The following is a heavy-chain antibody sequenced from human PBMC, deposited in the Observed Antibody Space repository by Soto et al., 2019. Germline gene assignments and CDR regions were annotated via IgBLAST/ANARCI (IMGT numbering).Heavy chain of an antibody. CDR1: GGSISSYF. J-gene: IGHJ4*02. CDR2: IYSSGNP. D-gene: IGHD6-19*01. V-gene: IGHV4-59*01. Sequence: PSETLSLTCAVCGGSISSYFWSWIRQPPGKGLEWIGQIYSSGNPSYNPSLKSRVTIPVDTSKNQFSLKLSSVTAADTAVYYCARGRHSSGWQPGLFFFDYWGQGTLVTVSS. CDR3: ARGRHSSGWQPGLFFFDY.